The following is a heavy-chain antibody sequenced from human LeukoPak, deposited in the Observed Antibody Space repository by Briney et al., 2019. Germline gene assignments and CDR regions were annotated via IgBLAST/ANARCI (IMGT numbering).Heavy chain of an antibody. CDR2: IIPIFGTA. Sequence: GASVKVSCKASGGTFSSYAISWVRQAPGQGLEWMGGIIPIFGTANYAQKFQGRVTITTDESTSTAYMELSSLRSEDTAVYYCARETPEITMGLVGRPYVGKAPLDYWGQGTLVTVSS. D-gene: IGHD3-10*01. CDR3: ARETPEITMGLVGRPYVGKAPLDY. CDR1: GGTFSSYA. V-gene: IGHV1-69*05. J-gene: IGHJ4*02.